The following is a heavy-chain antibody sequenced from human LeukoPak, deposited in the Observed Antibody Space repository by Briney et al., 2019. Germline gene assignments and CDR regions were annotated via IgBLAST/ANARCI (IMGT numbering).Heavy chain of an antibody. CDR1: GFTFSSYA. CDR3: AKCRSMVRGVSYWYFDL. Sequence: GGSLRLSCAASGFTFSSYAMSWVRQAPGKGLEWVSAISGSGGSTYYADSVKGRFTISRDNSKNTLYLQINSLRAEDTAVYYCAKCRSMVRGVSYWYFDLWGRGTLVTVSS. V-gene: IGHV3-23*01. J-gene: IGHJ2*01. CDR2: ISGSGGST. D-gene: IGHD3-10*01.